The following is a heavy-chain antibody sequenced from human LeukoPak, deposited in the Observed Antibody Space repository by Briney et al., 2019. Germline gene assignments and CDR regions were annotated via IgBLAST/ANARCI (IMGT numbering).Heavy chain of an antibody. Sequence: SQTLSLTCTVSGVSISSGSYYWGWIRQPPGKGLEWIGSIYHSGSTYYNPSLKSRVTISVDTSKNQFSLKLSSVTAADTAVYYCARTQGRYCSGGSCSWGNAFDIWGQGTMVTVSS. CDR1: GVSISSGSYY. CDR3: ARTQGRYCSGGSCSWGNAFDI. J-gene: IGHJ3*02. CDR2: IYHSGST. D-gene: IGHD2-15*01. V-gene: IGHV4-39*07.